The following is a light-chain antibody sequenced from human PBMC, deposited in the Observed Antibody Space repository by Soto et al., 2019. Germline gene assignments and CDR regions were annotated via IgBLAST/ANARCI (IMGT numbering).Light chain of an antibody. Sequence: QSLLTQPPSVSGAPGQRVTISFTGSSSNIGAGYDVHWYQQLPGTAPKLLIYGNSNRPSGVPDRFSGSKSGTSASLAITGLQAEDEADYYCQSYDSSLSGSVFGGGTKLTVL. CDR1: SSNIGAGYD. CDR3: QSYDSSLSGSV. V-gene: IGLV1-40*01. CDR2: GNS. J-gene: IGLJ2*01.